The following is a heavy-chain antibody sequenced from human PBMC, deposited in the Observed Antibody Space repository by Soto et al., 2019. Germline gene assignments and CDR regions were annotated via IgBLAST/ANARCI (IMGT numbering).Heavy chain of an antibody. D-gene: IGHD3-10*01. J-gene: IGHJ4*02. CDR1: GFTFSTYW. V-gene: IGHV3-74*02. CDR2: INGDGTTT. CDR3: ASIPMVRGPSDY. Sequence: EVRLVESGGGLVQPGGSLRLSCAASGFTFSTYWMHWVRQAPGKGLVWVSRINGDGTTTQYADSVKGRFTIYRDNAKNTLYLQMHTLRGDDTAMYYCASIPMVRGPSDYWGQGTLVTVSS.